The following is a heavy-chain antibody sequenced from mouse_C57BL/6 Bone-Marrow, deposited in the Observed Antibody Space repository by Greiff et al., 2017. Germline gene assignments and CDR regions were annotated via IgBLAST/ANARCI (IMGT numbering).Heavy chain of an antibody. D-gene: IGHD1-1*01. CDR1: GYTFTDYE. CDR2: IDPETGGT. Sequence: VQLQQPGAELVRPGASVTLSCKASGYTFTDYEMHWVKQTPVHGLAWIGAIDPETGGTAYNQKFKGKAILTADKSSSTAYMELRSLTSEDSAVYYYTRGYYGSSGYAMDYWGQGTAVTVSS. CDR3: TRGYYGSSGYAMDY. V-gene: IGHV1-15*01. J-gene: IGHJ4*01.